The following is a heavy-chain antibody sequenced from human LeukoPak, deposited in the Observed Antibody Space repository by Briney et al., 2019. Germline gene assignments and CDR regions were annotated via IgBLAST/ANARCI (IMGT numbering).Heavy chain of an antibody. Sequence: SETLSLTCTVSGGSISSSSYYWGWIRQPPGKGLEWIGEINHSGSTNYNPSLKSRVTISVDTSKNQFSLKLSSVTAADTAVYYCARGSRKNSSGYYQDYWGQGTLVTVSS. CDR3: ARGSRKNSSGYYQDY. J-gene: IGHJ4*02. CDR2: INHSGST. CDR1: GGSISSSSYY. D-gene: IGHD3-22*01. V-gene: IGHV4-39*07.